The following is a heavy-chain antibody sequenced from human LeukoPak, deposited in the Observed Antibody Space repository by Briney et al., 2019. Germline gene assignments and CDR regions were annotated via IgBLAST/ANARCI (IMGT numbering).Heavy chain of an antibody. V-gene: IGHV1-18*01. CDR1: GYTFTSYG. D-gene: IGHD6-13*01. CDR2: ISAYNGNT. J-gene: IGHJ5*02. Sequence: ASVKVSCKASGYTFTSYGISWVRQAPGQGLEWMGWISAYNGNTNYAQKLQGSVTMTTDTSTSTAYMELRSLRSDDTAVYYCARRIAAAGNNWFDPWGQGTLVTVSS. CDR3: ARRIAAAGNNWFDP.